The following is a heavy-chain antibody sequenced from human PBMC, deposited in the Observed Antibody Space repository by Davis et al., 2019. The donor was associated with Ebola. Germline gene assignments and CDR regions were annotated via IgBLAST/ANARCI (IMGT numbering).Heavy chain of an antibody. J-gene: IGHJ6*02. V-gene: IGHV3-9*01. Sequence: PGGSLRLSCAASGFTFDAYAMHRVRQAQGKGLEWVSGISWNSGSIGYADSVKGRFTISRDNAKNSLYLQMNSLRAEDTALYYCAKDQLVHPYYYGMDVWGQGTTVTVSS. CDR2: ISWNSGSI. CDR1: GFTFDAYA. CDR3: AKDQLVHPYYYGMDV. D-gene: IGHD6-6*01.